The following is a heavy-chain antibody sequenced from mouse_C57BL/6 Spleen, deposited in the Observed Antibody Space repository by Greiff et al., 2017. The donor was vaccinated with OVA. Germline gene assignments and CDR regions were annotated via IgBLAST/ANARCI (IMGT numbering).Heavy chain of an antibody. D-gene: IGHD1-2*01. CDR2: IYPGSGST. V-gene: IGHV1-55*01. CDR1: GYTFTSYW. CDR3: ARYGYSSGYFDV. Sequence: QVQLQQPGAELVKPGASVKMSCKASGYTFTSYWITWVKQRPGQGLEWIGDIYPGSGSTNYNEKFKSKATLTVDTSSSTAYMQLSSLTSEDSAVYYCARYGYSSGYFDVWGTGTTVTVSS. J-gene: IGHJ1*03.